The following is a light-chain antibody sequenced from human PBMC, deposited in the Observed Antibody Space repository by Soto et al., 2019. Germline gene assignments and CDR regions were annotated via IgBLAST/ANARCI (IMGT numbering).Light chain of an antibody. J-gene: IGKJ4*01. V-gene: IGKV3-15*01. CDR1: QSVSSN. CDR3: QQYNNWPSLT. Sequence: EIVMTQSPATLSVSPGERATLSCRASQSVSSNLAWYQQKPGQAPRLLIYGASTSATGIPARLSGSGSGAEFTLTISRLRSVDCEVYYSQQYNNWPSLTFGGGTKVEIK. CDR2: GAS.